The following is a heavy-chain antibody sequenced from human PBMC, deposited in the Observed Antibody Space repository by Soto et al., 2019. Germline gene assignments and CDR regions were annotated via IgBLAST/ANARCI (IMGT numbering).Heavy chain of an antibody. J-gene: IGHJ3*02. Sequence: SETLSLTCTVSGGSMGPYFWSWIRQSPGKGLEWIGYIYYSGTTNYNPSFKSRVTTLLDTSKNQFSLKLVSLTAADTAFYYCARGRGGTYDAFDIWGPGALVTVSS. CDR1: GGSMGPYF. CDR2: IYYSGTT. D-gene: IGHD1-26*01. V-gene: IGHV4-59*01. CDR3: ARGRGGTYDAFDI.